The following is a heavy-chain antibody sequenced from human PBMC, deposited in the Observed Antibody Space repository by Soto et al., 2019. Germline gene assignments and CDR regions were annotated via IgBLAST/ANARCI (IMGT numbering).Heavy chain of an antibody. D-gene: IGHD5-18*01. CDR2: ISAYNGNT. CDR1: GYTFTSYG. J-gene: IGHJ6*02. Sequence: ASVKVSCKASGYTFTSYGISWVRQAPGQGLEWMGWISAYNGNTNYAQKLQGRVTMTTDTSTSTAYMELRSLRSDDTAVYYCAREPGYSYGFWDYYYYYGMDVWGQGTTVTVSS. V-gene: IGHV1-18*04. CDR3: AREPGYSYGFWDYYYYYGMDV.